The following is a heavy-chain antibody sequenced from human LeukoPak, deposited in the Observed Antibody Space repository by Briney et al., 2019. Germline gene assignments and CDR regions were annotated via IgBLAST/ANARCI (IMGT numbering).Heavy chain of an antibody. Sequence: PSETLALTCAVYGVSFSGYYWSWVRQAPGKGLEWIGEINNSGSTKYNASLESRVIIFVSTSNKQFPLRLRYVTGADTAADYFARHRAYSSSSPFDYWGQGTLVTVSS. D-gene: IGHD6-6*01. V-gene: IGHV4-34*01. CDR3: ARHRAYSSSSPFDY. CDR1: GVSFSGYY. CDR2: INNSGST. J-gene: IGHJ4*02.